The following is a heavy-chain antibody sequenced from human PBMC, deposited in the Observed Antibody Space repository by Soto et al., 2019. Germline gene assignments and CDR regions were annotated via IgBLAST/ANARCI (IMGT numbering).Heavy chain of an antibody. Sequence: QVQLQESGPGLVKPSQTLSLTCTVSGGSISSGGYYWSWIRQHPGKGLEWIGYIYFSGSTYYNPSLKSRVTISVDTSKNQFSLQLSSVTAADTAVYYCASLPLSLDRIGYYGMDVWGQGTTVTVSS. CDR3: ASLPLSLDRIGYYGMDV. J-gene: IGHJ6*02. CDR2: IYFSGST. V-gene: IGHV4-31*03. CDR1: GGSISSGGYY. D-gene: IGHD2-21*01.